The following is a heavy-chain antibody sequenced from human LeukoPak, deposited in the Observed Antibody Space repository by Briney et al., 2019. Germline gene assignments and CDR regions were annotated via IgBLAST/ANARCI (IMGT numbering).Heavy chain of an antibody. CDR1: GYTFPSYG. V-gene: IGHV1-18*01. J-gene: IGHJ4*02. CDR3: AIDSDEQWLEGVVGY. D-gene: IGHD6-19*01. Sequence: ASVKVSCKASGYTFPSYGISWVRQAPGQGLEWRGWISAYNGNTKYAQKLQGRVTMTTDTTTSTAYIELRSLRSDDTGVYYCAIDSDEQWLEGVVGYWGQGTLVTVSS. CDR2: ISAYNGNT.